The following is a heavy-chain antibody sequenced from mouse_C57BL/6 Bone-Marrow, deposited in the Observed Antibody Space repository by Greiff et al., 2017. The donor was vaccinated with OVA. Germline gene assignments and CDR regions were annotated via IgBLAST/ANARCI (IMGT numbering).Heavy chain of an antibody. CDR1: GFTFSDYY. Sequence: EVNLVESGGGLVQPGGSLKLSCAASGFTFSDYYMYWVRQTPEKRLEWVAYISNGGGSTYYPDTVKGRFTISRDNAKNTLYLQMSRLKSEDTAMYYCAIYGYYAMDYWGQGTSVTVSS. D-gene: IGHD1-1*02. CDR3: AIYGYYAMDY. CDR2: ISNGGGST. V-gene: IGHV5-12*01. J-gene: IGHJ4*01.